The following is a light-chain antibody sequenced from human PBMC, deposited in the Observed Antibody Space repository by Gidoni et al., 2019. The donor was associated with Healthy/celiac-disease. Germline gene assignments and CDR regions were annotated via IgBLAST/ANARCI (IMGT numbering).Light chain of an antibody. CDR3: NSRDSSGNHLV. V-gene: IGLV3-19*01. CDR1: SLRSYY. CDR2: GKN. J-gene: IGLJ3*02. Sequence: SSELTHDPAVSVALGQTVRITCHGDSLRSYYASWYQQKPGQAPVLVIYGKNNRPSGIPDRFSGSRSGNTASLTITGAQAEDEADYYCNSRDSSGNHLVFGGGTKLTVL.